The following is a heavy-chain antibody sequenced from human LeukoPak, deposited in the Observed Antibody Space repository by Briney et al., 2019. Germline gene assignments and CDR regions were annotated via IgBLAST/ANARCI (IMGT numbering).Heavy chain of an antibody. D-gene: IGHD3-22*01. J-gene: IGHJ4*02. CDR3: ARDWSGDSSGGYPFDY. CDR2: IIPIFGTA. CDR1: GGTFGSYA. Sequence: SVKVSCKASGGTFGSYAISWVRQAPGQGLEWMGGIIPIFGTANYAQKFQGRVTITADESTTTAYMELRSLRSDDTAVYYCARDWSGDSSGGYPFDYWGQGTLVTVSS. V-gene: IGHV1-69*13.